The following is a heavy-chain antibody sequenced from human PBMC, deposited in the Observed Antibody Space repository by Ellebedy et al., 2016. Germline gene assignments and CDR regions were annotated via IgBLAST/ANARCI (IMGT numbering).Heavy chain of an antibody. J-gene: IGHJ4*02. CDR2: INAGNGNT. D-gene: IGHD6-13*01. CDR1: GYTFTSYA. Sequence: ASVKVSCKASGYTFTSYAMHWVRQAPGQRLEWMGWINAGNGNTKYSQKFQGRVTITRDTSASTAYMELSSLRSENTAVYYCAREVDSSSWYRNLDYFDYWGQGTLVTVSS. V-gene: IGHV1-3*01. CDR3: AREVDSSSWYRNLDYFDY.